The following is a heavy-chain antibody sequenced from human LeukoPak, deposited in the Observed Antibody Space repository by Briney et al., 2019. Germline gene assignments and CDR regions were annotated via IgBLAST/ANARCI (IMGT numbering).Heavy chain of an antibody. CDR1: GYTFTRYY. CDR3: AREMITFGGVIVPAPTDY. Sequence: ASVKVSCKASGYTFTRYYIHWVRQAPGQGLEWMGWISAYNGNTNYAQKLQGRVTMTTDTSTSTAYMELRSLRSDDTAVYYCAREMITFGGVIVPAPTDYWGQGTLVTVSS. J-gene: IGHJ4*02. CDR2: ISAYNGNT. V-gene: IGHV1-18*04. D-gene: IGHD3-16*02.